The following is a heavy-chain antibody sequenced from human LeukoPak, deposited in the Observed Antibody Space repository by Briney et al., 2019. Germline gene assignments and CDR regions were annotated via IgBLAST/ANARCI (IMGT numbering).Heavy chain of an antibody. D-gene: IGHD2-15*01. CDR1: GDSVSSNSAA. CDR3: ARVGCSGGSCYSWFDP. CDR2: TYYRSKWYN. V-gene: IGHV6-1*01. Sequence: SQTLSLTCAISGDSVSSNSAAWNWIRQSPSRGLEWLGRTYYRSKWYNDYAGSVKSRITINPDTSKNQFSLQLSSVTPEDTAVYYCARVGCSGGSCYSWFDPWGQGTLVIVSS. J-gene: IGHJ5*02.